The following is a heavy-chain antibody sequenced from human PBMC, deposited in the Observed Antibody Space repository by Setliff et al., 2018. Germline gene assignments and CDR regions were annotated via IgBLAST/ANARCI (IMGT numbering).Heavy chain of an antibody. D-gene: IGHD3-10*01. CDR2: INTNTGNP. CDR3: ARASRFGTIKYRGDYYMDV. CDR1: GYTFSTYA. Sequence: SVKVSCKGSGYTFSTYAIIWMRQAPGQGLEWMGWINTNTGNPSYAQGFTGRFVLSLDTSVSTAYLQISSLKAEDTALYYCARASRFGTIKYRGDYYMDVWGKGTTVTVSS. V-gene: IGHV7-4-1*02. J-gene: IGHJ6*03.